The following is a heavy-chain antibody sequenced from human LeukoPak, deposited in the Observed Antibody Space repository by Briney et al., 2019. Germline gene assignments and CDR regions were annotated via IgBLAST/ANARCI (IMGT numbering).Heavy chain of an antibody. CDR1: GFTFSSYW. Sequence: GGSLRLSCAASGFTFSSYWMSWVRQAPGKGLEWVSVIYSGGSTYYADSVKGRFTISRDNSKNTLYLQMNSLRAEDTAVYYCARTHDYGDYTFDYWGQGTLVTVSS. V-gene: IGHV3-53*01. CDR2: IYSGGST. J-gene: IGHJ4*02. CDR3: ARTHDYGDYTFDY. D-gene: IGHD4-17*01.